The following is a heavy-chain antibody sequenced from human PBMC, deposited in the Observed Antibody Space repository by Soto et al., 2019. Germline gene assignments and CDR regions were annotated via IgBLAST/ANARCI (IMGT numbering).Heavy chain of an antibody. J-gene: IGHJ3*02. Sequence: ASVKVSCKASGYTFTSYGISWVRQAPGQGLEWMGWISAYNGNTNYAQKLQGRVTMTTETSTSTAYMELRSLRSDDTAVYYCARDAYYYGSGSSDAFDIWGQGTMVTVSS. CDR3: ARDAYYYGSGSSDAFDI. D-gene: IGHD3-10*01. V-gene: IGHV1-18*01. CDR1: GYTFTSYG. CDR2: ISAYNGNT.